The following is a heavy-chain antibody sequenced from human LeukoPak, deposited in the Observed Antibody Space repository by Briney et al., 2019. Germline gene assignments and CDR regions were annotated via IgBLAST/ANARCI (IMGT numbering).Heavy chain of an antibody. V-gene: IGHV4-34*01. Sequence: PSETLSLTCAVYGGSFSGYYWSWIRQPPGKGLEWIGEINHSGSTNYNPSLKSRATISVDTSKNQFSLKLSSVTAADTAVYYCARGGDYDSSGYYYYFDYWGQGTLVTVSS. D-gene: IGHD3-22*01. CDR2: INHSGST. J-gene: IGHJ4*02. CDR3: ARGGDYDSSGYYYYFDY. CDR1: GGSFSGYY.